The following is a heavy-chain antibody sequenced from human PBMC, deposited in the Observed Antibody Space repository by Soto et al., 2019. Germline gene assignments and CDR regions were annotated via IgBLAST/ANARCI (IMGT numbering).Heavy chain of an antibody. CDR2: INPNSGST. D-gene: IGHD2-2*01. Sequence: ASVKVSCKASGYSVASYYMHWVRQAPGQGLEWMGIINPNSGSTTYAQKFQGRVTMTRDTSTSTVYMELTSLTSGDTAVYYCARAGIAYCSSTTCYLYYYVMDVWGQGTTVTVSS. V-gene: IGHV1-46*01. CDR3: ARAGIAYCSSTTCYLYYYVMDV. J-gene: IGHJ6*02. CDR1: GYSVASYY.